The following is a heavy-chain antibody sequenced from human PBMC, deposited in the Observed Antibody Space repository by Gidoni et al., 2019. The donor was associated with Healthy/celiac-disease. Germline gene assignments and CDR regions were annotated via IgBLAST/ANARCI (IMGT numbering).Heavy chain of an antibody. CDR1: GFPFSSYA. J-gene: IGHJ5*02. CDR3: AKNPGPRIAVAGTGWFDP. D-gene: IGHD6-19*01. Sequence: EVQLLESGGGLVQPGGSLRLSCAASGFPFSSYARSWVRQAPGKGLEWVSAISGSGGSTYYADSVKGRFTISRDNSKNTLYLQMNSLRAEDTAVYYCAKNPGPRIAVAGTGWFDPWGQGTLVTVSS. CDR2: ISGSGGST. V-gene: IGHV3-23*01.